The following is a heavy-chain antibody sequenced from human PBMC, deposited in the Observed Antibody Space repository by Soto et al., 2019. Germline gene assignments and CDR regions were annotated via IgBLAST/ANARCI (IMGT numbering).Heavy chain of an antibody. Sequence: ASVKVSCKASGYTFTRYAMHWVRQAPGQRLEWMGWINAGNGNTKYSQKFQGRVTITRDTSGSTAYMELSSLRSEDTVVYYCASSNIVAAPYGMDVWGQGTTVTVSS. CDR3: ASSNIVAAPYGMDV. CDR2: INAGNGNT. V-gene: IGHV1-3*01. CDR1: GYTFTRYA. D-gene: IGHD6-13*01. J-gene: IGHJ6*02.